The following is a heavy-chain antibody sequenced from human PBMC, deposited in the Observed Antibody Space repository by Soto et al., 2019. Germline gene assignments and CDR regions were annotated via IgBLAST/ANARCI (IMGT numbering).Heavy chain of an antibody. CDR1: GGSISSEGYY. CDR3: ARGRGYSYGPYYFDY. V-gene: IGHV4-31*03. J-gene: IGHJ4*02. D-gene: IGHD5-18*01. CDR2: IYYSGTT. Sequence: TLSLTCTVSGGSISSEGYYWSWFRQLPGKGLEWIGDIYYSGTTYHNPSLRSRLTISGDASKNQFSLKLSSVTDADTALYYCARGRGYSYGPYYFDYWVQGTLVTVSS.